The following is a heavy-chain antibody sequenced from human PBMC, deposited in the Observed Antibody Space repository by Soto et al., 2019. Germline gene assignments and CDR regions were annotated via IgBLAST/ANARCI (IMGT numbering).Heavy chain of an antibody. V-gene: IGHV4-59*11. D-gene: IGHD3-22*01. CDR3: ARGWGSYDSSGHDAFDI. CDR2: IYYSGST. J-gene: IGHJ3*02. Sequence: PSETLSLTCTVSGGSISSHYWSWIRQPPGKGLEWIGYIYYSGSTSYNPSLQSRVTISVDTSKNQFSLKLTSVTTADTAVYYCARGWGSYDSSGHDAFDIWGQGTMVTISS. CDR1: GGSISSHY.